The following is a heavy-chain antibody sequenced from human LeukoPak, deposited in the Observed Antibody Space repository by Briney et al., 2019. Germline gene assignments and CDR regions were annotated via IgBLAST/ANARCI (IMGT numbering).Heavy chain of an antibody. V-gene: IGHV3-48*03. CDR3: ARPMEGSSGSGRWYFDF. J-gene: IGHJ4*02. D-gene: IGHD3-10*01. CDR1: GFTFSSYE. CDR2: ISSSGSTI. Sequence: GGSLRLSCAASGFTFSSYEMNWVRQAPGKGLEWVSYISSSGSTIYYADSVKGRFTISRDSAKNSLYLQMNSLRAEDTAVYYCARPMEGSSGSGRWYFDFWGQGTLVTVSS.